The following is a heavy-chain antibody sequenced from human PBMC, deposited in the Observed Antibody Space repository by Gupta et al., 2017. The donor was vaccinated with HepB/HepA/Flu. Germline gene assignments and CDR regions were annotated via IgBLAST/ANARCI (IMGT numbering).Heavy chain of an antibody. CDR2: INDIGST. V-gene: IGHV4-34*02. J-gene: IGHJ4*02. CDR3: AREGPLAAAVPLDY. CDR1: GGSFSGYY. D-gene: IGHD6-13*01. Sequence: QVQLQQWGAGQLKPSETLSLTCAVYGGSFSGYYWTWIRQPPGKGLEWIGEINDIGSTNYNPSLKSRVTISIDTSKNQFSLKLTYVTAADTAVYYCAREGPLAAAVPLDYWGQGTLVIVSS.